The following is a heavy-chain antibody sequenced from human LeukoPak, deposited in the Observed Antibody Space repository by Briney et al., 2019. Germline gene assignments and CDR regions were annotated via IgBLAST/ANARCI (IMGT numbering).Heavy chain of an antibody. V-gene: IGHV3-66*01. CDR3: AKVAEVGATGYYYYMDV. D-gene: IGHD1-26*01. CDR2: IYSGGST. J-gene: IGHJ6*03. Sequence: GGSLRLSCAASGFTVSSNYMNWVRQAPGKGLEWVSVIYSGGSTYYAASVKGRFTISRDNSKNTLYLKMNSLRAEDTAVYYCAKVAEVGATGYYYYMDVWGKGTTVTISS. CDR1: GFTVSSNY.